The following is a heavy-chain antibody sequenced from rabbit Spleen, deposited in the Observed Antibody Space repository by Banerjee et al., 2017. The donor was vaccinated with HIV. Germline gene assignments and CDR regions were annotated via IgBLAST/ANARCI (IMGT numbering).Heavy chain of an antibody. J-gene: IGHJ6*01. D-gene: IGHD6-1*01. CDR3: ARDPRYNVGVGAGDALDL. V-gene: IGHV1S45*01. CDR1: GFPFSNKAV. CDR2: IYADSSGST. Sequence: QEQLEESGGGLVKPEGSLTLTCKASGFPFSNKAVMCWVRQAPGKGLECIACIYADSSGSTYYASWAKGRFTISKTSSTTVTLQMTSLTAADTATYFCARDPRYNVGVGAGDALDLWGPGTLVTVS.